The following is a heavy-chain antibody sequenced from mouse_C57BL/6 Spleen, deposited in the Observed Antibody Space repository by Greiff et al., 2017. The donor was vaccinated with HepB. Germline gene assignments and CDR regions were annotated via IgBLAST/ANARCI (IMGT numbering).Heavy chain of an antibody. D-gene: IGHD2-5*01. CDR2: IHPNSGST. J-gene: IGHJ4*01. CDR1: GYTFTSYW. V-gene: IGHV1-64*01. Sequence: VQLQQPGAELVKPGASVKLSCKASGYTFTSYWMHWVKQRPGQGLEWIGMIHPNSGSTNYNEKFKSKATLTVDKSSSTAYMQLSSLTSEDSAVYYCASSTIVTRYYAMDYWGQGTSVTVSS. CDR3: ASSTIVTRYYAMDY.